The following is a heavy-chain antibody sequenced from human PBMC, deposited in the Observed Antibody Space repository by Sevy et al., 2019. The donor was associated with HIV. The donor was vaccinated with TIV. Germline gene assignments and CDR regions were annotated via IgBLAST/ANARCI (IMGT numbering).Heavy chain of an antibody. V-gene: IGHV3-30*18. J-gene: IGHJ4*02. CDR1: GFIFSSYG. D-gene: IGHD4-17*01. CDR2: ISSDGSDE. CDR3: AKDKEDDYGDYYFDH. Sequence: GGSLRLSCSASGFIFSSYGMHWVRQTPGKGLEWVAIISSDGSDEFYAESVRDRFTISRDNSRNTLYLQMDSLRLEDTAIYYCAKDKEDDYGDYYFDHWGQGALVTVSS.